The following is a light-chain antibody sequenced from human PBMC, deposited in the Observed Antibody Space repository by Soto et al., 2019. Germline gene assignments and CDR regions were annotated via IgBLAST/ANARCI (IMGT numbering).Light chain of an antibody. CDR2: GAS. CDR1: QSVSSSY. J-gene: IGKJ1*01. CDR3: QQYGSSRGT. Sequence: EIVLTQSPGTLSLSPGERATLSCRASQSVSSSYLAWYQQKPGQAPRLLIYGASSRATGIPDRFSGSGSGTGFTLTISRLESEDFAVYYCQQYGSSRGTFGQGTKVDIK. V-gene: IGKV3-20*01.